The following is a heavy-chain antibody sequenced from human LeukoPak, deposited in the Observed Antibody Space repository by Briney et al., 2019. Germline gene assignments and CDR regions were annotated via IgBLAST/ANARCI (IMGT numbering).Heavy chain of an antibody. CDR2: INHSGST. Sequence: SETLSLTCAVYGGSFSGYYWSWIRQPPGKGLEWIGEINHSGSTNYNPSLKSRVTISVDTSKNQFSLKLSSVTAADTAVYYCARGLGYCSGGSCYSFDPWGQGTLVTVSS. V-gene: IGHV4-34*01. CDR1: GGSFSGYY. D-gene: IGHD2-15*01. CDR3: ARGLGYCSGGSCYSFDP. J-gene: IGHJ5*02.